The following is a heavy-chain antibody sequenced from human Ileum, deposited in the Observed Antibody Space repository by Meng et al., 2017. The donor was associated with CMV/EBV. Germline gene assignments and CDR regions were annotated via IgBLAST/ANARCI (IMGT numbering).Heavy chain of an antibody. CDR1: GYSFGSYW. V-gene: IGHV5-51*01. Sequence: GESLKISCKGLGYSFGSYWIAWVRQMAGKGPECMGFVYPGDSDTRYSPSFQGQVTISVDRSISTAYLQWNSLKASDTAMYYCARMPYGDYEPFDHWGQGTLVTVSS. J-gene: IGHJ4*02. CDR2: VYPGDSDT. D-gene: IGHD4-17*01. CDR3: ARMPYGDYEPFDH.